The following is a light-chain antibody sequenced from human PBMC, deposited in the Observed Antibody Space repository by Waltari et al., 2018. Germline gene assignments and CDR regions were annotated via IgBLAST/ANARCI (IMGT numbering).Light chain of an antibody. J-gene: IGLJ2*01. CDR3: QAWDSSTAV. Sequence: SYELTQPPSVSVSPGQTASITCSGDKLGDKYACWYQQRPGQDPVRGIDKDSKRPSGIPERFAGSNSGNTATLTISGTQAMDEADYYCQAWDSSTAVFGGGTKLTVL. CDR1: KLGDKY. CDR2: KDS. V-gene: IGLV3-1*01.